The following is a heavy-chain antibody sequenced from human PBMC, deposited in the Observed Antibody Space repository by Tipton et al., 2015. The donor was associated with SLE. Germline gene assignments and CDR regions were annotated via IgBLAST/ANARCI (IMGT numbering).Heavy chain of an antibody. CDR3: ARVPFYYYYYMDV. V-gene: IGHV4-34*01. CDR1: GGSFRGYY. Sequence: TLSLTCVPQGGSFRGYYWSWIRQPPGKGLEWIGRIYSSGSTNYNPSLKSRVTISVDTSKNQFSLKLSSATAADTAVYYCARVPFYYYYYMDVWGKGTTVTVSS. J-gene: IGHJ6*03. CDR2: IYSSGST.